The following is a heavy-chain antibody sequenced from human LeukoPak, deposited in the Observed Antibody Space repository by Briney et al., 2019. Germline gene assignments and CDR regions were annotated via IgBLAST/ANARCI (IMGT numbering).Heavy chain of an antibody. Sequence: GGSLRLSCAASGFTFSSYGMHWVRQAPGKGLGWVAVIWYDGSNKYYADSVKGRFTISRDNSKNTLYLQMNSLRAEDTAVYYCATTADYYDSSGYYDYWGQGTLVTVSS. J-gene: IGHJ4*02. CDR3: ATTADYYDSSGYYDY. CDR2: IWYDGSNK. D-gene: IGHD3-22*01. V-gene: IGHV3-33*01. CDR1: GFTFSSYG.